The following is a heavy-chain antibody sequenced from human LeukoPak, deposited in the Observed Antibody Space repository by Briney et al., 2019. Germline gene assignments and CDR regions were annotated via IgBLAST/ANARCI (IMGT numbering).Heavy chain of an antibody. D-gene: IGHD3-10*01. CDR3: ARDTGFGELDY. J-gene: IGHJ4*02. V-gene: IGHV3-7*04. CDR2: IKQDRSEK. Sequence: GGSLRLFCAASGFTFSGYSVSWVRQAPGNGLVLLADIKQDRSEKDYVYSVKGRVTISRDNAKNSLYLQMNSLKAEDTAVYYCARDTGFGELDYWGQGSLVTVCS. CDR1: GFTFSGYS.